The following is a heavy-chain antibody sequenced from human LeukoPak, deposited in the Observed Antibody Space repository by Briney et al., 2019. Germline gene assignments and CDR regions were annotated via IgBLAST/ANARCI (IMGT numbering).Heavy chain of an antibody. Sequence: SQTLSLTCTVSGGSISSGGYYWSWIRQPPGKGLEWIGYIYHSGSTYYNPSLKSRVTISVDRSKNQFSLKLSSVTAADTAVYYCARGGSTVDLMSDYWGQGTLVTVSS. CDR3: ARGGSTVDLMSDY. CDR2: IYHSGST. CDR1: GGSISSGGYY. J-gene: IGHJ4*02. V-gene: IGHV4-30-2*01. D-gene: IGHD2-15*01.